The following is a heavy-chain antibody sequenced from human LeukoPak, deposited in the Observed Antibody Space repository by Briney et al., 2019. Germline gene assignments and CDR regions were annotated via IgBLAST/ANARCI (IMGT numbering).Heavy chain of an antibody. J-gene: IGHJ4*02. CDR3: ARGGTYYYDSSGYYEALDY. V-gene: IGHV1-18*01. CDR2: ISAYNGNT. CDR1: GYTFTSYG. D-gene: IGHD3-22*01. Sequence: ASVKVSYTASGYTFTSYGISWVRQAPGQGLEWMGWISAYNGNTNYAQMLQGRVTMTTDTSTSTAYMELRSLRSDDTAVYYCARGGTYYYDSSGYYEALDYWGQGALGTVSS.